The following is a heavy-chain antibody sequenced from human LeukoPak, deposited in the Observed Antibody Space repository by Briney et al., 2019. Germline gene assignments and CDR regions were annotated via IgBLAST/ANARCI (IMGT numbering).Heavy chain of an antibody. CDR1: EFTFGDYG. V-gene: IGHV3-20*04. J-gene: IGHJ4*02. CDR2: INWNGGST. Sequence: PGGSLRLSCAASEFTFGDYGMSWVRQAPGKGLEWVSGINWNGGSTGYADSVKGRFTISRDNAKNSLYLQMNSLRAEDTALYYCAVNYYDSSGYCPGGYRGQGTLVTVSS. D-gene: IGHD3-22*01. CDR3: AVNYYDSSGYCPGGY.